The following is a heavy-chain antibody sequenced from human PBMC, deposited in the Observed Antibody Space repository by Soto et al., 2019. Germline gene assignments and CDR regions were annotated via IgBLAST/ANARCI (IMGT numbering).Heavy chain of an antibody. CDR1: GFTFSSYA. V-gene: IGHV3-23*01. CDR2: ISGSGDST. D-gene: IGHD1-26*01. J-gene: IGHJ4*02. Sequence: EVQLLESGGGLVQPGGSLILSCGASGFTFSSYAMRWVRQAPGKGLEWVSAISGSGDSTYYADSVKGRFTISRDNSKNTLYLQMNSLRAEDTAVYYCARRGSGSYYDYWGQGPLVTVSS. CDR3: ARRGSGSYYDY.